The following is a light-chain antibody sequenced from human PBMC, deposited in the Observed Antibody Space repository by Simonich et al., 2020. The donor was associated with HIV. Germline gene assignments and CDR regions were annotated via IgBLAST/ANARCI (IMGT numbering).Light chain of an antibody. CDR3: HQYSSTPQT. J-gene: IGKJ1*01. CDR2: WAS. Sequence: DIVMTQSPDSLAVSLGERATINCKSNQSVLYSSNNKNYLAWYQQKPGQPPKLLIYWASTRESGVPDRFSGSGSGTDFTLTISSLQAEDVAVYYCHQYSSTPQTFGQGTKVEIK. V-gene: IGKV4-1*01. CDR1: QSVLYSSNNKNY.